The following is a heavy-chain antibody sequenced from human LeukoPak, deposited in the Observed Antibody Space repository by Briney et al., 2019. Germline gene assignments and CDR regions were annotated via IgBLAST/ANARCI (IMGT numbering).Heavy chain of an antibody. V-gene: IGHV3-30-3*01. CDR3: ANYGSGFDY. CDR1: GFTFSSYT. D-gene: IGHD3-10*01. Sequence: AGGSLRLSCAASGFTFSSYTMHWVRQAPGKGLEWVAVILYDGSDKYYADSVKGRFTISRDNAKNSLYLQMNSLRAEGTAVYYCANYGSGFDYWGQGTLVTVSS. CDR2: ILYDGSDK. J-gene: IGHJ4*02.